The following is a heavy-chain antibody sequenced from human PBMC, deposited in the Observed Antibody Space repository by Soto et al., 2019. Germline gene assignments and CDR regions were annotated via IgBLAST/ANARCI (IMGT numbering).Heavy chain of an antibody. CDR1: GFTVSSNY. V-gene: IGHV3-53*01. CDR3: AKDGGLAAAGPGY. CDR2: IYSGGST. J-gene: IGHJ4*02. Sequence: GGSLRLSCAASGFTVSSNYMTWVRQAPGKGLEWVSVIYSGGSTYYADSVKGRFTISRDNSKNTLHLQMNSLRAEDTAVYYCAKDGGLAAAGPGYWGQGTLVTVSS. D-gene: IGHD6-13*01.